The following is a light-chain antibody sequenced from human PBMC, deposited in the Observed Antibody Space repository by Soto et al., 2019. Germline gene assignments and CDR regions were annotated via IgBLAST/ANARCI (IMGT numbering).Light chain of an antibody. CDR3: QQYNDYSWT. Sequence: IHMTQSPSTLSASVVYRVTITFLASQSISSWLAWYQQKPGKAPKLLIYKASTLKSGVPSRFSGSGSGTEFTLTISSLQPDDFATYYCQQYNDYSWTFGQGTKVDIK. J-gene: IGKJ1*01. CDR2: KAS. V-gene: IGKV1-5*03. CDR1: QSISSW.